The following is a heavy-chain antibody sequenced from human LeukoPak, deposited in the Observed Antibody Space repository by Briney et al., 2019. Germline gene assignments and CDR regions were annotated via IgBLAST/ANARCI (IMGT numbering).Heavy chain of an antibody. CDR3: ARKRGYSGYDQLDY. J-gene: IGHJ4*02. CDR2: ITSDGSSE. Sequence: GRSLRLSCAASGFTFSTYGMHWVRQAPGKGLEWVAVITSDGSSEYYADSVKGRFTISRDNSKNTLYLQMDSPRAEDTAVYYCARKRGYSGYDQLDYWGQGTLVTVSS. V-gene: IGHV3-30*03. CDR1: GFTFSTYG. D-gene: IGHD5-12*01.